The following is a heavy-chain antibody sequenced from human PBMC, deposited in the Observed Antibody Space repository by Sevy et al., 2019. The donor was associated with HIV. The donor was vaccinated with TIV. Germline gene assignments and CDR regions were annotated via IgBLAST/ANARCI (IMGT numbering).Heavy chain of an antibody. CDR1: GFTFDMYA. J-gene: IGHJ3*01. V-gene: IGHV3-30*02. CDR3: AKEDDAFDV. Sequence: GGSLGLSCAASGFTFDMYAMHWVRQSPGKGLECVAGLWSHGRREYYADFAKGRFTVSRDNSKNTVYLHMDSLRTDDTAVYYYAKEDDAFDVWGQGTMVTVSS. CDR2: LWSHGRRE.